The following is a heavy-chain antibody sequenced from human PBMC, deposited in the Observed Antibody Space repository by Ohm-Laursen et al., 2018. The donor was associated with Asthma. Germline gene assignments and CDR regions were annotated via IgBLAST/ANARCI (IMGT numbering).Heavy chain of an antibody. CDR2: ISSDGSNQ. V-gene: IGHV3-30*03. Sequence: SLRLSCAASGFTFSSYGMHWVRQAPGKGLEWVAVISSDGSNQYYGDSVKGRFTISRDNSKKMVYLQMNSLRAGDTAVYYCARGVGYGRGYYFDYWGLGTLVTVSS. D-gene: IGHD5-12*01. CDR3: ARGVGYGRGYYFDY. J-gene: IGHJ4*02. CDR1: GFTFSSYG.